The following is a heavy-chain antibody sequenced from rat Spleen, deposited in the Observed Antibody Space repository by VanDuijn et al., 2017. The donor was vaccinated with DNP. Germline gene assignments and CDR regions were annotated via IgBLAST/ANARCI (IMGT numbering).Heavy chain of an antibody. CDR1: GYSITSNY. Sequence: EVQLQESGPGLVKPSQSLSLTCSVTGYSITSNYWGWIRKFPGNKMEWMGYIRYSGNTNYNPSLKSRISITRDTSKNQFFLQLNSVTTEDTATYYCARLEFGGYTYYFDYWGQGVMVTVSS. CDR3: ARLEFGGYTYYFDY. CDR2: IRYSGNT. J-gene: IGHJ2*01. D-gene: IGHD1-11*01. V-gene: IGHV3-1*01.